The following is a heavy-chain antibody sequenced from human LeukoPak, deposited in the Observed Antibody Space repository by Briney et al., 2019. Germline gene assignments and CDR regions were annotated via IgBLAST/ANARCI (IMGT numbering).Heavy chain of an antibody. CDR3: ARATAYWYFDL. D-gene: IGHD5-12*01. CDR1: GGSISSYY. V-gene: IGHV4-59*01. Sequence: SSETLSLTCTVSGGSISSYYWSWIRQPPGKGLEWIGYIYYSGSTNYNPSLKSRVTVSVDTSKNQFSLKLSSVTAADTAVYYCARATAYWYFDLWGRGTLVTVSS. J-gene: IGHJ2*01. CDR2: IYYSGST.